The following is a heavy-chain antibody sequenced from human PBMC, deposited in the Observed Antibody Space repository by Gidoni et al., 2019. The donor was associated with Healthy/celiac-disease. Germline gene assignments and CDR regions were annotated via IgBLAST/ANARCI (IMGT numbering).Heavy chain of an antibody. CDR1: GYTFTSYY. J-gene: IGHJ5*02. CDR2: INPSGGST. Sequence: QVQLVQSGAEVKKPGASVKVSRKASGYTFTSYYMHWVRQAPGQGLEWMGIINPSGGSTSYAQKFQGRVTMTRDTSTSTVYMELSSLRSEDTAVYYCARGSITMIVVVTGFDPWGQGTLVTVSS. V-gene: IGHV1-46*01. CDR3: ARGSITMIVVVTGFDP. D-gene: IGHD3-22*01.